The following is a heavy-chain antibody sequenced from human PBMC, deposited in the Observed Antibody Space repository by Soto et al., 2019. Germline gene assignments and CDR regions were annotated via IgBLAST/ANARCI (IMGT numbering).Heavy chain of an antibody. D-gene: IGHD3-22*01. Sequence: GESLQISCKGSGYSFTSYWIGWVRQMPGKGLEWMGRIDPSDSYTNYSPSFQGHVTISADKSISTAYLQWSSLKASDTPMYYCARQYYYDSSGYHDDAFSIRGQGTMVP. V-gene: IGHV5-10-1*01. CDR2: IDPSDSYT. CDR3: ARQYYYDSSGYHDDAFSI. CDR1: GYSFTSYW. J-gene: IGHJ3*02.